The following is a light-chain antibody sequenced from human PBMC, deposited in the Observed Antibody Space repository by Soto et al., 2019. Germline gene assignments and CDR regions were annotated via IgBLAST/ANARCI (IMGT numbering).Light chain of an antibody. CDR1: QSVSSN. Sequence: EIMMTQSPATLSVSPGERATLSCRASQSVSSNLAWYQQKPGQAPRLLIYGASTGATGIPARFSGSGSGTEFTLTISSLQSEDLAVYYCQQYNNWPQTFGQGTKVEIK. CDR3: QQYNNWPQT. J-gene: IGKJ1*01. CDR2: GAS. V-gene: IGKV3-15*01.